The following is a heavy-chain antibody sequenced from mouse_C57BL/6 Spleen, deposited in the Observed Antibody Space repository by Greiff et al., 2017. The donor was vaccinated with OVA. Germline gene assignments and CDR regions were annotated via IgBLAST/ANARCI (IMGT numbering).Heavy chain of an antibody. CDR1: GYTFTDYN. V-gene: IGHV1-22*01. Sequence: VQLQQSGPELVKPGASVKMSCKASGYTFTDYNMHWVKQSHGKSLEWIGYINPNNGGTSYNQKFKGKATLTVNKSSSTAYMELRSLTSEDSAVYYCARRVYCSSFAWCAYWGQGTLVTVSA. J-gene: IGHJ3*01. CDR3: ARRVYCSSFAWCAY. CDR2: INPNNGGT. D-gene: IGHD1-1*01.